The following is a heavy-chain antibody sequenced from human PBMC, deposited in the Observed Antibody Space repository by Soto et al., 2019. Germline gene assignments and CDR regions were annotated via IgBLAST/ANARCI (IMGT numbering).Heavy chain of an antibody. CDR2: INGGGGTT. Sequence: PGGSLRLSCAASGFTFSSNAMTWVRQAPGKGLEWVSVINGGGGTTYYADSVKGRFTISRDNSKSTLYLQMNSLRAEDTALYYCAKSLRGSRLPGPIRGQGSLVTVSS. J-gene: IGHJ4*02. CDR1: GFTFSSNA. D-gene: IGHD5-12*01. CDR3: AKSLRGSRLPGPI. V-gene: IGHV3-23*01.